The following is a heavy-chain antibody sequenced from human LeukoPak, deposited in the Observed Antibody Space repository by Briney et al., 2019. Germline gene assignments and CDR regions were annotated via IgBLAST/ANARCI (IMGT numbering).Heavy chain of an antibody. D-gene: IGHD3-16*02. CDR1: GGSFSGYY. V-gene: IGHV4-34*01. CDR2: INHSGST. J-gene: IGHJ4*02. CDR3: ARGIIDWSYTKYYFDY. Sequence: PSETLSLTCAVYGGSFSGYYWSWIRQPPGKGLEWIGEINHSGSTNYNPSLKSRVTISVDTSKNQFSLKLSPVTAADTAVYYCARGIIDWSYTKYYFDYWGQGTLVTVSS.